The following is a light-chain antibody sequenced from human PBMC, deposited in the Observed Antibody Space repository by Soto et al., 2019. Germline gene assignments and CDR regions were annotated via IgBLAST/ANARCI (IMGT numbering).Light chain of an antibody. CDR3: QQYDSSART. J-gene: IGKJ1*01. Sequence: EIVLTQSPGTLSLSPGERATLSCRASQSISSSYLAWYQQKPGQAPRLLIYGASSRATGIPDRFSGSGSGTDFTLTISRLEPKDFAVYYCQQYDSSARTFGQGTKVDI. CDR2: GAS. V-gene: IGKV3-20*01. CDR1: QSISSSY.